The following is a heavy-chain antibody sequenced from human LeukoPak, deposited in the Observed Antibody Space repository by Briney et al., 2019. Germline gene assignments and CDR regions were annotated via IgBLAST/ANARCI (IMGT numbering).Heavy chain of an antibody. J-gene: IGHJ4*02. CDR2: ISGYNGNT. CDR3: ATPGIAVAPTNNFDY. D-gene: IGHD6-19*01. Sequence: ASVKVSCKASGYTFTTYNINWVRQAPGQGLEWMGWISGYNGNTNYAQKLQGRVTMTTDTSTSTAYMELSSLRSEDTAVYYCATPGIAVAPTNNFDYWGQGTLVTVSS. CDR1: GYTFTTYN. V-gene: IGHV1-18*01.